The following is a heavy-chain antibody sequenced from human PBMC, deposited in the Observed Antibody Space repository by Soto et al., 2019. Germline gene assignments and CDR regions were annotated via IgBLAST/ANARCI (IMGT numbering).Heavy chain of an antibody. CDR2: IYYSGST. CDR3: ARDILYGSGDYYGMDV. V-gene: IGHV4-31*03. CDR1: GGSISSGGYY. J-gene: IGHJ6*02. Sequence: SETLSLTCTVSGGSISSGGYYWSWIRQHPGKGLEWIGYIYYSGSTYYNPSLKSRVTISVDTSKNQFSLKLSSVTAAVTAVYYCARDILYGSGDYYGMDVWGQGTTVTVSS. D-gene: IGHD3-10*01.